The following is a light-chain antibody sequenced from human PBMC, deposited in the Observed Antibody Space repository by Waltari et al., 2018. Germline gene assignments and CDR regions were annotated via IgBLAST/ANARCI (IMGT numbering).Light chain of an antibody. V-gene: IGLV7-43*01. CDR1: TGAVAGVFY. J-gene: IGLJ3*02. Sequence: QTVVTQEPSLTVSPGGTVTPTCAYSTGAVAGVFYTSGFQQMPGQAPRALIFGSTNKYSWTPARFSGSLLGGKAALTLSGAQPEDEADYYCLLHFGGDQLVFGGGTKLTVL. CDR3: LLHFGGDQLV. CDR2: GST.